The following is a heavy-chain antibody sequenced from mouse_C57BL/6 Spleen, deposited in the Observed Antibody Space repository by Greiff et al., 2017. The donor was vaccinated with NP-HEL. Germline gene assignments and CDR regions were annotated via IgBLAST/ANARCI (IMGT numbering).Heavy chain of an antibody. CDR2: IYPGDGDT. J-gene: IGHJ1*03. CDR3: ARGDDGYYGWYFDV. CDR1: GYAFSSSW. V-gene: IGHV1-82*01. D-gene: IGHD2-3*01. Sequence: VQLQESGPELVKPGASVKISCKASGYAFSSSWMNWVKQRPGKGLEWIGRIYPGDGDTNYNGKFKGKATLTADKSSSTAYMQLSSLTSEDSAVYFCARGDDGYYGWYFDVWGTGTTVTVSS.